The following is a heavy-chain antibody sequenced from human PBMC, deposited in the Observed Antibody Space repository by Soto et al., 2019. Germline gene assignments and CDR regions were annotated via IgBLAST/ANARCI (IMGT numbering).Heavy chain of an antibody. Sequence: QVQLVESGGGVVQPGRSLRLSCAASGFTFSSYAMHWVRQTPVKGLQWVAVVSYHGTKTFYADSVKGRFTISRDNSKSTLFLRMNSLGPEDTAVYYCARASDHYGSGNYPQLGTDVWGQGTTVTVSS. D-gene: IGHD3-10*01. CDR3: ARASDHYGSGNYPQLGTDV. V-gene: IGHV3-30*04. CDR2: VSYHGTKT. J-gene: IGHJ6*02. CDR1: GFTFSSYA.